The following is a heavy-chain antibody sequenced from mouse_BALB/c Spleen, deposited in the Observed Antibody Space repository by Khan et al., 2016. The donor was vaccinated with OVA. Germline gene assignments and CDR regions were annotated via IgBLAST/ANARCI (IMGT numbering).Heavy chain of an antibody. CDR3: ARPTFVSEVMGY. V-gene: IGHV9-3-1*01. CDR2: INTYTGEP. Sequence: QIQLVQSGPELKKPGETVKISCKASGYTFTNYGMNWVKQAPGKGLKWMVWINTYTGEPTYADDFKGRFAFSLEPSASTAYLQINTLKYEDTATYVCARPTFVSEVMGYWGQGTSVTVSS. CDR1: GYTFTNYG. J-gene: IGHJ4*01.